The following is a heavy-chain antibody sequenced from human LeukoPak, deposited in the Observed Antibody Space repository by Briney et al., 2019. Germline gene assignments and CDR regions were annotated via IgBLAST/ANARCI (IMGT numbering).Heavy chain of an antibody. D-gene: IGHD6-19*01. V-gene: IGHV3-9*01. CDR2: ISWNSGSI. CDR3: AKGAWLVHGDYYYYGMDV. CDR1: GFTFDDYA. J-gene: IGHJ6*02. Sequence: GRSLRLSCAASGFTFDDYAMHWVRQAPGKGLEWVSGISWNSGSIGYADSVKGRFTISRGNAKNSLYLQMNSLRAEDTALYYCAKGAWLVHGDYYYYGMDVWGQGTTVTVSS.